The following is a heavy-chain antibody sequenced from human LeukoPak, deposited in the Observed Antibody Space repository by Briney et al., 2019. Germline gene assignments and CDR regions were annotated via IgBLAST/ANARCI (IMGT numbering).Heavy chain of an antibody. Sequence: GSSVKVSCKASGDIFSNSGITWVRQAPGQGLEWMGGIIPIFGSANYAQKFQGRITVTADESTSTGYMELSSLRPEDTAVYFCARYALGSSYFDYWGQGTLVTVSS. D-gene: IGHD6-6*01. CDR3: ARYALGSSYFDY. J-gene: IGHJ4*02. V-gene: IGHV1-69*01. CDR1: GDIFSNSG. CDR2: IIPIFGSA.